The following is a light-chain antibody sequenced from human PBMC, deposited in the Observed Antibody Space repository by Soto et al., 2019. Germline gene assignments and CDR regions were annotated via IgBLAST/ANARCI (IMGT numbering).Light chain of an antibody. CDR1: SSNIGAGYD. CDR2: GNS. Sequence: QPVLTQPPSVSGAPGQRVTISCTGSSSNIGAGYDVHWYQQLPGTAPKLLIYGNSNRPSGVPDRFSGSKSGTSASLAITGLQAEDEADYYCQSYDSSLSGREVFGTGTKLTVL. J-gene: IGLJ1*01. V-gene: IGLV1-40*01. CDR3: QSYDSSLSGREV.